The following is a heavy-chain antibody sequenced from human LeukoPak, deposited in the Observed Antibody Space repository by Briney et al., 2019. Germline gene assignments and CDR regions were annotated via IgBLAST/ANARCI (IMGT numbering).Heavy chain of an antibody. CDR1: GGSISSYY. D-gene: IGHD4-17*01. Sequence: SETLSLTCTVSGGSISSYYWSWIRQPPGKGLEWIGYIYYSGSTNYNPSLKSRVTISVDTSKNQFSLKVSSVTAADTAVYYCARDLGYGDYARFDYWGQGTLVTVSS. V-gene: IGHV4-59*01. J-gene: IGHJ4*02. CDR2: IYYSGST. CDR3: ARDLGYGDYARFDY.